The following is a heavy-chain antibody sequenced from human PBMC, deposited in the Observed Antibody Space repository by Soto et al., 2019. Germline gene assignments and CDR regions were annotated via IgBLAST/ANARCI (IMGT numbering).Heavy chain of an antibody. CDR1: GFTFSSYG. CDR2: ISYDGSNK. Sequence: GGSLRLSCAASGFTFSSYGMHWVRQAPGKGLEWVAVISYDGSNKYYADSVKGRFTISRDNSKNTLYLQMNSLRAEDTAVYYCAKDIGLFYGMDVWGQGTTVTVSS. D-gene: IGHD2-21*02. V-gene: IGHV3-30*18. J-gene: IGHJ6*02. CDR3: AKDIGLFYGMDV.